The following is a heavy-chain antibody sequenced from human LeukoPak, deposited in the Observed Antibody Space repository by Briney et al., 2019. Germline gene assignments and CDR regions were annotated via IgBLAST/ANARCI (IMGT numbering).Heavy chain of an antibody. D-gene: IGHD3-10*01. CDR2: IYYSGST. Sequence: SGTLSLTCTVSGDSINGGGYYWSWIRQHQGKGLEWIGYIYYSGSTYYNPTHNSRVSVDTSKNQNSLKVGSVTVADSALDYCARDAYYGPGSLVYWGQGTLVTVSS. CDR3: ARDAYYGPGSLVY. V-gene: IGHV4-31*03. CDR1: GDSINGGGYY. J-gene: IGHJ4*02.